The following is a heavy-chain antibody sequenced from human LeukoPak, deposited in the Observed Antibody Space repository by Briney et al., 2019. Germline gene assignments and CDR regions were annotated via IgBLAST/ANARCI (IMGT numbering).Heavy chain of an antibody. CDR1: GGSISSYY. Sequence: SETLSLTCTVSGGSISSYYWSWTRQPPGKGLEWIGYISYSGSTNYNPSLKSRVTISLDTSNNQFSLKLTSVTAADTAMYYCARSHYGNTDTNYYMDVWGKGTTVTVSS. CDR3: ARSHYGNTDTNYYMDV. D-gene: IGHD3-16*01. J-gene: IGHJ6*03. V-gene: IGHV4-59*01. CDR2: ISYSGST.